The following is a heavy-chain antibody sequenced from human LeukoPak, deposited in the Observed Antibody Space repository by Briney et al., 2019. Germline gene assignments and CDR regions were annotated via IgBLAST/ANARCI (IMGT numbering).Heavy chain of an antibody. CDR3: ATSAVGLGGMDV. V-gene: IGHV4-30-4*01. J-gene: IGHJ6*02. D-gene: IGHD6-19*01. Sequence: SETLSLTCTVSGGSISSGDYYWSWIRRPPGKGLEWIGYIYYSGSTYYNPSLKSRVTISVDTSKNQFSLKLSSVTAADTAVYYCATSAVGLGGMDVWGQGTTVTVSS. CDR1: GGSISSGDYY. CDR2: IYYSGST.